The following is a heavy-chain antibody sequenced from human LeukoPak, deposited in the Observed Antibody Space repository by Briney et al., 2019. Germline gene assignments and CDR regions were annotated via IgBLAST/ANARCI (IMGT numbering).Heavy chain of an antibody. D-gene: IGHD3-10*01. CDR2: IYYSGST. CDR3: ASLYRWFGELGWFDP. CDR1: GDSIGSYY. Sequence: KPSETLSLTCTVSGDSIGSYYWSWIRQPPGKGLEWIGDIYYSGSTNYNPSLKSRVTISVDKSKNQFSLKLSSVTAADTAVYYCASLYRWFGELGWFDPWGQGTLVTVSS. V-gene: IGHV4-59*01. J-gene: IGHJ5*02.